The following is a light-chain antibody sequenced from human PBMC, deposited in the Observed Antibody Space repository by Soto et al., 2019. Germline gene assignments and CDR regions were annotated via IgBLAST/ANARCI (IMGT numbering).Light chain of an antibody. CDR1: SSNIGSNT. J-gene: IGLJ2*01. CDR3: AAWDDSLNGPG. V-gene: IGLV1-44*01. CDR2: SNN. Sequence: QSVLTQPPSASGTPGQRVTISCSGRSSNIGSNTVNWYQQLPGTAPKLLIYSNNQRPSGVPDRFSGSKSGTSASLAISGLQSEDEADYYCAAWDDSLNGPGFGGGIQLTVL.